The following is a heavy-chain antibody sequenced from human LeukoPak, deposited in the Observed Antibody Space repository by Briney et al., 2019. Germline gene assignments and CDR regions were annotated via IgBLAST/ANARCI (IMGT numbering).Heavy chain of an antibody. D-gene: IGHD2-2*01. J-gene: IGHJ4*02. V-gene: IGHV1-24*01. CDR2: FDPEDGET. Sequence: ASVKVSCKVSGYTFTELSMHWVRQAPGRGLEWMGGFDPEDGETIYAQKFQGRVTMTEDTSTDTAYMELSSLRSEDTAVYYCATGYCSSTSCLDYWGQGTLVTVSS. CDR3: ATGYCSSTSCLDY. CDR1: GYTFTELS.